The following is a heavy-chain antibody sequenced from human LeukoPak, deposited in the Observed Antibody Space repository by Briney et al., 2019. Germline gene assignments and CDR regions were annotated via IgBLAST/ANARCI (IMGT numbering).Heavy chain of an antibody. D-gene: IGHD1-26*01. CDR2: ITGSGDST. V-gene: IGHV3-23*01. CDR3: ARVKWELRPDTLFDY. J-gene: IGHJ4*02. CDR1: GFTFSNYG. Sequence: GGSLRLSCAASGFTFSNYGMNWVRQAPGKGLEWVSGITGSGDSTYYAGSVKGRFTISRDNSKNTLYLHVNGLRAEDTAVYYCARVKWELRPDTLFDYWGQGSLVTVSS.